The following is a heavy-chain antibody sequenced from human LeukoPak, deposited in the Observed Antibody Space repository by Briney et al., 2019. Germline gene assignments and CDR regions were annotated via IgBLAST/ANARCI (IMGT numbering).Heavy chain of an antibody. V-gene: IGHV1-46*01. CDR2: INPGHGGT. D-gene: IGHD5-12*01. Sequence: GASVKVSCKASGYTFTSYYMQWVRQAPGQGLEWMGMINPGHGGTSYSQNFQGRVTMTGDTSTSTVYMELSSLRSEDTAVYYCARDLVATGTLFPTFEIEYWGQGTLVTVSS. J-gene: IGHJ4*02. CDR1: GYTFTSYY. CDR3: ARDLVATGTLFPTFEIEY.